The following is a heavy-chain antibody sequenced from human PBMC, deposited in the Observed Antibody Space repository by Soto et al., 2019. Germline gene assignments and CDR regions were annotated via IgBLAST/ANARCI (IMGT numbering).Heavy chain of an antibody. CDR3: VRQGIGDLHGLVDV. CDR2: IYHPGDT. Sequence: QVQLQQSGPGLVKPSETLSLTCTVSSGPSRSHNWGWIRQPPGGGLEWIGYIYHPGDTSYNPSLSSRVTLSADTSTNHISLTLRSVTAADTAVYYCVRQGIGDLHGLVDVWGQGTRVSVSS. CDR1: SGPSRSHN. V-gene: IGHV4-59*08. D-gene: IGHD3-10*01. J-gene: IGHJ6*02.